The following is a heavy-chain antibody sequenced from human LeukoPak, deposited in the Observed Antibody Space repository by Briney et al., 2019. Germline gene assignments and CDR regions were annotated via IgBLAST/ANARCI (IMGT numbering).Heavy chain of an antibody. CDR1: GFTFSSYA. CDR3: ARERYSSGWYVLTYYYYGMDV. J-gene: IGHJ6*02. CDR2: ISYDGSNK. V-gene: IGHV3-30*04. Sequence: PGGSLRLSCAASGFTFSSYAMHWVRQAPGKGLEWVAVISYDGSNKYYADSVKGRFTISRDNSKNTLYLQMNSLRAEDTAVYYCARERYSSGWYVLTYYYYGMDVWGQGTTVTVSS. D-gene: IGHD6-19*01.